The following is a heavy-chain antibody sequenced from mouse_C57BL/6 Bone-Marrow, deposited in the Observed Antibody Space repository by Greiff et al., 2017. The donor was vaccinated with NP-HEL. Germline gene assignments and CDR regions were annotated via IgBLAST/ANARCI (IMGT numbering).Heavy chain of an antibody. CDR3: APGAFDY. CDR1: GYTFTSYW. CDR2: IDPSDSYT. J-gene: IGHJ2*01. D-gene: IGHD4-1*01. V-gene: IGHV1-50*01. Sequence: QVQLQQSGAELVKPGASVKLSCKASGYTFTSYWMQWVKQRPGQGLEWIGEIDPSDSYTNYNQKFKGKATLTVDTSSSTAYMQLSSLTSEDSAVYYCAPGAFDYWGQGTTLTVSS.